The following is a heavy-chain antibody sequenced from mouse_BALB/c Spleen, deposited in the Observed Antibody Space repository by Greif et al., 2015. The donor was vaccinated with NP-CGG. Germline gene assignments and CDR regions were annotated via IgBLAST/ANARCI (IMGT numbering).Heavy chain of an antibody. D-gene: IGHD2-12*01. CDR1: GYAFSSYW. CDR3: ARGGDDGAWFAY. CDR2: IYPGDGDT. Sequence: VKLMESGAELVRPGSSVKISCKAPGYAFSSYWMNWVKQRPGQGLEWIGQIYPGDGDTNYNGKFKGKATLTADKSSSTACMQLSSLTSEDSAVYFCARGGDDGAWFAYWGQGTLVTVSA. J-gene: IGHJ3*01. V-gene: IGHV1-80*01.